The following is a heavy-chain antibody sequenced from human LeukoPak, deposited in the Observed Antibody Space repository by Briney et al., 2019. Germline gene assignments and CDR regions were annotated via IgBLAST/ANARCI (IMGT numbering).Heavy chain of an antibody. D-gene: IGHD3-10*01. J-gene: IGHJ5*02. V-gene: IGHV3-21*01. CDR3: ARDLVPDRGVATWFDP. CDR1: GFTFSSYC. CDR2: ISSSSSYI. Sequence: GGSLRLSCAASGFTFSSYCRNWVRQAPGKGLEWVSSISSSSSYIYYADSVKGRFTISRDNAKNSLYLQMNSLRAEDTAVYYCARDLVPDRGVATWFDPWGQGTLVTVSS.